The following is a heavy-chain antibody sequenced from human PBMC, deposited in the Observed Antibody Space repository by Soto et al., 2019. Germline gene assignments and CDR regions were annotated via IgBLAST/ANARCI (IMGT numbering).Heavy chain of an antibody. Sequence: SETLSLTCAVSGYSISSGYYWGWIRQPPGKGLEWIGSIYHSGSTYYNPSLKSRVTISVDTSKNQFSLKLSSVTAADTAVYYCARVDLLWYAYYYYGMDVWGQGTTVTVSS. CDR1: GYSISSGYY. D-gene: IGHD3-10*01. J-gene: IGHJ6*02. V-gene: IGHV4-38-2*01. CDR3: ARVDLLWYAYYYYGMDV. CDR2: IYHSGST.